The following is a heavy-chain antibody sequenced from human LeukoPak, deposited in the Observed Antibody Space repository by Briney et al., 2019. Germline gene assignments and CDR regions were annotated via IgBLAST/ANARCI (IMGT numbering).Heavy chain of an antibody. CDR1: GFTFSSYG. Sequence: GRSLRLSCAASGFTFSSYGMHWVRQAPGKGLEWVAVISYDGSNKYYADSVKGRFTISRDNSKNKLYLQMNSLRAEDTAVYYCAKDGSILTGYYRDDAFDIWGQGTMVTVSS. J-gene: IGHJ3*02. V-gene: IGHV3-30*18. D-gene: IGHD3-9*01. CDR3: AKDGSILTGYYRDDAFDI. CDR2: ISYDGSNK.